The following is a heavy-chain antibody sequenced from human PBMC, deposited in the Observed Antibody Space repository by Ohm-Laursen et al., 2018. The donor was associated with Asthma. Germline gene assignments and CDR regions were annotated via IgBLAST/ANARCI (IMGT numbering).Heavy chain of an antibody. CDR3: ARLRGGYCTGGVCYRSNP. V-gene: IGHV4-39*01. D-gene: IGHD2-8*02. CDR1: GGSISSSSYY. CDR2: IYYSGST. J-gene: IGHJ3*01. Sequence: SETLSLTCTVSGGSISSSSYYWGWIRQPPGKGLEWIGSIYYSGSTYYNPSLKSRVTISVDTSKNQFSLKLSSVTAADTAVYYCARLRGGYCTGGVCYRSNPWGQGTMVTVSS.